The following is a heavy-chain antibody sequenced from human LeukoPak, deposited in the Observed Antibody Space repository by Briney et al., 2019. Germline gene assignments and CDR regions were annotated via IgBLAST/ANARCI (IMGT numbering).Heavy chain of an antibody. D-gene: IGHD3-10*01. Sequence: ASVKVSCKASGYTFTGYYMHWVRQAPGQGLEWMGWINPNSGGTNYAQKLQGRVTMTTDTSTSTAYMELRSLRSDDTAVYYCAREWFGEFSLNRFDYWGQGTLVTVSS. J-gene: IGHJ4*02. CDR3: AREWFGEFSLNRFDY. CDR2: INPNSGGT. V-gene: IGHV1-2*02. CDR1: GYTFTGYY.